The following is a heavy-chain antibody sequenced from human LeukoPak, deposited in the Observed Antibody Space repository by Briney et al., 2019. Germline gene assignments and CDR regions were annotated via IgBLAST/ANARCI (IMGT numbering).Heavy chain of an antibody. D-gene: IGHD2-2*01. Sequence: ASVKASCKASGYTFTSYYMHWVRQAPGQGLEWMGIINPSGGSTSYAQKFQGRVTMTRDMSTSTVYMELSSLRSEDTAVYYCARDPDCSSTSCYVAFDIWGQGTMVTVSS. CDR3: ARDPDCSSTSCYVAFDI. V-gene: IGHV1-46*01. CDR1: GYTFTSYY. J-gene: IGHJ3*02. CDR2: INPSGGST.